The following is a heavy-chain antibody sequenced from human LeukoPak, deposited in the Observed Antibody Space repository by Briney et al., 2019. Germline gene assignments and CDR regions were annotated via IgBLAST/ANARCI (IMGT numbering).Heavy chain of an antibody. J-gene: IGHJ4*02. CDR2: ISGDGGTT. CDR1: GFTFNNYG. Sequence: AGGYLRLSCAASGFTFNNYGMHWVRQAPGKGLEWVSLISGDGGTTFYADSVKGRFTISRDNSKNSLYLQMNSLRTEDTAFYYCAKDIGERGYKDFWGQGILVPVSS. CDR3: AKDIGERGYKDF. D-gene: IGHD5-18*01. V-gene: IGHV3-43*02.